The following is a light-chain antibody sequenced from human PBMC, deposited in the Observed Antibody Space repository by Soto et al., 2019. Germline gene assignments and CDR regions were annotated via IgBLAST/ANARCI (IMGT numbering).Light chain of an antibody. Sequence: EIVLTQSPGTLSLSPGERATLSCRASQSVSASYYLAWYQQKPGQAPRLLIYGKASRATGIPDRFSGSGSGTDFTLTISRLEPEDFAVYYCQHYGNSPPWTFGQGTKVEIK. CDR1: QSVSASY. J-gene: IGKJ1*01. CDR2: GKA. V-gene: IGKV3-20*01. CDR3: QHYGNSPPWT.